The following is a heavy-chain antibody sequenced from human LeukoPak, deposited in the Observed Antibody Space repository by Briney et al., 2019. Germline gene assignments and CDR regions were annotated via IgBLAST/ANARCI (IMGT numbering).Heavy chain of an antibody. J-gene: IGHJ4*02. CDR2: IIPIFGTA. CDR3: ARGLNYDYVWGSYRYGSFDY. CDR1: GGTFSSYA. D-gene: IGHD3-16*02. Sequence: SMKVSCKASGGTFSSYAISWVRQAPGQGLEWMGGIIPIFGTANYAQKFQGRVTITTDESTSTAYMELSSLRSEDTAVYYCARGLNYDYVWGSYRYGSFDYWGQGTLVTVSS. V-gene: IGHV1-69*05.